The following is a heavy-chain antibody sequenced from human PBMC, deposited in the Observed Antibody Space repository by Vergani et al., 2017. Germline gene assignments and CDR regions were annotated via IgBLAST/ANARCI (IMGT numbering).Heavy chain of an antibody. Sequence: QVQLQESGPGLVKPSETLSLTCTVSGGPISSYYWSWIRQPPGKGLEWIGYIYYSGVTNYNPSLKSRVTISVDTSKNQFSLKLTSVTAADTAVYYCARGDIVVVPAARLYYYYXMDVWGKGTTVTVSS. CDR2: IYYSGVT. D-gene: IGHD2-2*01. J-gene: IGHJ6*03. V-gene: IGHV4-59*01. CDR3: ARGDIVVVPAARLYYYYXMDV. CDR1: GGPISSYY.